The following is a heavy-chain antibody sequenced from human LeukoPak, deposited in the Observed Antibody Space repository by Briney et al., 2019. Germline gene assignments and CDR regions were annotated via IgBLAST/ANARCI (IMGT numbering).Heavy chain of an antibody. V-gene: IGHV1-69*04. CDR2: IIPILGIA. CDR1: GGTFSSYA. D-gene: IGHD2-15*01. J-gene: IGHJ6*02. Sequence: SVKVSCKASGGTFSSYAISWVRQAPGQGLEWMGRIIPILGIANYAQKFQGRVTITADKSTSTAYMELSSLRSEDTAVYYCAREECSGGSCYSVYYYYYYGMDVWGQGTTVTVSS. CDR3: AREECSGGSCYSVYYYYYYGMDV.